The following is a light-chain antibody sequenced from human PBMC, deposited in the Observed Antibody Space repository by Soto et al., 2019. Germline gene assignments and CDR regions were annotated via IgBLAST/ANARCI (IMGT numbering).Light chain of an antibody. Sequence: DIQMTQAPSSLPASVGDRVTITCRASQYISSYLAWYQQKPGKAPKLLMDAASPLQSGVPSRFSGSGSGTEFTLTISNLQPEDFATYYCQQFNDYRWTFGQGTKVDI. CDR1: QYISSY. V-gene: IGKV1-9*01. J-gene: IGKJ1*01. CDR2: AAS. CDR3: QQFNDYRWT.